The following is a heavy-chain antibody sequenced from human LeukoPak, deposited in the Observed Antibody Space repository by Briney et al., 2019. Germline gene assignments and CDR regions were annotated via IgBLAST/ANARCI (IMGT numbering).Heavy chain of an antibody. CDR2: IYYSGST. CDR3: ARQGRGSGWSRNWFDP. J-gene: IGHJ5*02. D-gene: IGHD6-19*01. V-gene: IGHV4-59*08. Sequence: KPSETLSLTCTVSGGSISSYYWSWIRQPPGKGLEWIGYIYYSGSTNYNPSLKSQVTISVDTSKNQFSLKLSSVTAADTAVYYCARQGRGSGWSRNWFDPWGQGTLVTVSS. CDR1: GGSISSYY.